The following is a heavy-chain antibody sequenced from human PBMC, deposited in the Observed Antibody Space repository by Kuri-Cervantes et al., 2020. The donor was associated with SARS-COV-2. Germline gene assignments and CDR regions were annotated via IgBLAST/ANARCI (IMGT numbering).Heavy chain of an antibody. CDR3: ARGNSNDFFEDAFDV. D-gene: IGHD4-11*01. V-gene: IGHV3-21*01. J-gene: IGHJ3*01. CDR1: GFTFSNYN. Sequence: GESLKISCVASGFTFSNYNMYWVRQAPGKGLEWVPSGGIINSDIYYADSMKGRFTISRDNAKKSLYLQMNSLRVEDTAVYYCARGNSNDFFEDAFDVWGQGTMVTVSS. CDR2: GGIINSDI.